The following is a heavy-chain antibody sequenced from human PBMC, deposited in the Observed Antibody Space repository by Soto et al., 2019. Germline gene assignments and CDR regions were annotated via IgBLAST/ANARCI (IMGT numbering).Heavy chain of an antibody. CDR1: GFSFSSYG. CDR2: ISYDGSNK. Sequence: GGSLRLSCSASGFSFSSYGMYWVRQAPGKGLEWVTVISYDGSNKYYADSVKGRFTISRDNSKNTVYLQMNSLRAEDTAVYYCAKRIFGDSSGWSEMGGFDYWGQGXLVTVSS. J-gene: IGHJ4*02. V-gene: IGHV3-30*18. CDR3: AKRIFGDSSGWSEMGGFDY. D-gene: IGHD6-19*01.